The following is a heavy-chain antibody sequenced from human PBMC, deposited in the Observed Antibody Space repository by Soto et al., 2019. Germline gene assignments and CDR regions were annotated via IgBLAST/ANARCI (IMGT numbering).Heavy chain of an antibody. CDR1: GFSLSTSGGG. D-gene: IGHD6-13*01. V-gene: IGHV2-5*02. Sequence: QITLKESGPTLVKPTQPLTLTCTFSGFSLSTSGGGVGWIRQPPGKALEWLALIYWDDDKRYSPSLKNRLTIXXDTPKTQVVLTLTNIDPLDTDTSYCAHRHVQHPLVSEWFDPRGQGTLVTVSS. CDR3: AHRHVQHPLVSEWFDP. J-gene: IGHJ5*02. CDR2: IYWDDDK.